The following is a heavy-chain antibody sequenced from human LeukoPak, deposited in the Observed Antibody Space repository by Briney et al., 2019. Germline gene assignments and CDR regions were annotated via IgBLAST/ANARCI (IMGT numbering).Heavy chain of an antibody. CDR3: AREGGGGYCTRTSCYAFLD. CDR2: INPSGGGNT. Sequence: GASVKVSCTASGYTFTSHYMHWGRQAPGQGHEGMGIINPSGGGNTNFAQKFLGRLTVTKDTSTTTVYLELSSLRSDDTAVYYCAREGGGGYCTRTSCYAFLDWGQGTLVTVSS. V-gene: IGHV1-46*01. J-gene: IGHJ4*02. D-gene: IGHD2-2*01. CDR1: GYTFTSHY.